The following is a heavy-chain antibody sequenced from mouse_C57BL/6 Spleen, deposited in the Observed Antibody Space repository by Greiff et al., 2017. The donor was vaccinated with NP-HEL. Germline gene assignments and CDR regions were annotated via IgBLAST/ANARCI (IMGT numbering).Heavy chain of an antibody. V-gene: IGHV5-4*01. D-gene: IGHD1-1*01. Sequence: EVQLVESGGGLVKPGGSLKLSCAASGFTFSSYAMSWVRQTPEKRLEWVATISDGGSYTYYPDNVKGRFTISRDNAKNNLYLQMSHLKSEDTAMYYCAWDPLLRAVLDYWGQGTTVTVSS. J-gene: IGHJ4*01. CDR1: GFTFSSYA. CDR3: AWDPLLRAVLDY. CDR2: ISDGGSYT.